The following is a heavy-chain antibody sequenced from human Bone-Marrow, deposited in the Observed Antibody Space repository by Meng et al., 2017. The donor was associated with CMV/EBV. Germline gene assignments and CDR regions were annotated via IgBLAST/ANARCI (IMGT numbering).Heavy chain of an antibody. D-gene: IGHD3-3*01. CDR1: GYTFTALS. V-gene: IGHV1-24*01. Sequence: ASVKVSCKVSGYTFTALSRHWVRQAPGKGLEWMGGFDPEDGEIMYAQKFQGRVTMTTDTSTTTAFMELRSLTSDDTAVYYCARIDLTVTIFGVVPNWAQGTPVTVSS. CDR3: ARIDLTVTIFGVVPN. J-gene: IGHJ1*01. CDR2: FDPEDGEI.